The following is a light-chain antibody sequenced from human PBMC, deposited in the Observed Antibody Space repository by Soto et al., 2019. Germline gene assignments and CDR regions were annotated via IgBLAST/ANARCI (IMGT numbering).Light chain of an antibody. CDR2: EVR. J-gene: IGLJ1*01. CDR1: SSDIGSYNL. CDR3: CSYAGSSTYV. Sequence: QSVLTQPASVSVSPGQSITISCTGTSSDIGSYNLVSWYQQYPGKAPKLMIYEVRKRPSGVANRFSGSKSGNTASLTISGLQAEDEADYYCCSYAGSSTYVFGIGTKLTVL. V-gene: IGLV2-23*02.